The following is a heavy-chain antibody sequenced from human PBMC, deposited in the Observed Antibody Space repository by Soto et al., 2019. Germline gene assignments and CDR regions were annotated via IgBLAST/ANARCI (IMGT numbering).Heavy chain of an antibody. V-gene: IGHV3-23*01. Sequence: GGSLRLSCAASGFTFSSYAMSWVRQAPGKGLEWVSAISGSGGSTYYADSVKGRFTISRDNSKNTLYLQMNSLRAEETAVYYCAKGVDKRHSSSWYDVSDYWGKGTLVTVSS. D-gene: IGHD6-13*01. CDR2: ISGSGGST. J-gene: IGHJ4*02. CDR3: AKGVDKRHSSSWYDVSDY. CDR1: GFTFSSYA.